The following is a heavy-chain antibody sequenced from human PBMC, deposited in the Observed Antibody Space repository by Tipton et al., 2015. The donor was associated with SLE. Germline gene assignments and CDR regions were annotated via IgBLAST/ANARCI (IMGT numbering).Heavy chain of an antibody. CDR1: GGSISSGSYY. J-gene: IGHJ4*02. V-gene: IGHV4-61*02. CDR2: IYTSGST. D-gene: IGHD6-13*01. Sequence: TLSLTCTVSGGSISSGSYYWSWIRQPAGKGLEWIGRIYTSGSTNYNPSLKSRVTISVDTSKNQFSLKLSSVTAADTAVYYCAREEGIAAADGNFDYWGQGTLVTVSS. CDR3: AREEGIAAADGNFDY.